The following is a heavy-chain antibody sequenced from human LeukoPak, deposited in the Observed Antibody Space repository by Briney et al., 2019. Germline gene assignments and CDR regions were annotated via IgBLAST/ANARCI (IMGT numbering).Heavy chain of an antibody. D-gene: IGHD3-9*01. J-gene: IGHJ4*02. CDR2: VYSGGST. CDR3: ASRHYDILTGTLDY. Sequence: GGSLRLSCAASGFTVSSNYMSWVRQAPGKGLEWVSVVYSGGSTYYADSAKGRFTISRDNSKNTLYLQMNSLRAEDTAVYYCASRHYDILTGTLDYWGQGTLVTVSS. V-gene: IGHV3-66*02. CDR1: GFTVSSNY.